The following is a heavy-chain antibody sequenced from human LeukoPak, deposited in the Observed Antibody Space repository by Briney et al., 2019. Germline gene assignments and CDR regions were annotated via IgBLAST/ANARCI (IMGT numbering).Heavy chain of an antibody. CDR2: IHPDGSIT. D-gene: IGHD2-15*01. J-gene: IGHJ4*02. V-gene: IGHV3-74*03. Sequence: GGSLRLSCVGSGFTISNYWMHWVRQAPGTGLVWVSRIHPDGSITTYADSVKGRFTISRDNAKNSLYLQMNSLRAGDTAVYYCARGGSSGDYFDYWGQGTLVTVSS. CDR1: GFTISNYW. CDR3: ARGGSSGDYFDY.